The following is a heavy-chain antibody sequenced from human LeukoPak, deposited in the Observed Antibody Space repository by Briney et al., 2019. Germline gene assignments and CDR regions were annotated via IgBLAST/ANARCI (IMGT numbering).Heavy chain of an antibody. Sequence: SETLSLTCAVSGYSISSGYYWGWIRQPPGKGLEWIGSIYHSGSTNYNPSLKSRVTIPVDTSKNQFSLKLSSVTAADTAVYYCARVRRYYYDSSGYYYGRWYFDYWGQGTLVTVSS. CDR3: ARVRRYYYDSSGYYYGRWYFDY. D-gene: IGHD3-22*01. CDR2: IYHSGST. CDR1: GYSISSGYY. V-gene: IGHV4-38-2*01. J-gene: IGHJ4*02.